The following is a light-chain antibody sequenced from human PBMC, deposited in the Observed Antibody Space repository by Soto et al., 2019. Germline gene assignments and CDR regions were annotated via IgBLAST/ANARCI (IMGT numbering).Light chain of an antibody. CDR1: QSVSSSY. Sequence: EIVLTQSPGTLSLSPGERATLSCRASQSVSSSYLAWYQQKPGQAPRLLIYGASSRATGIPDRFSGSGSGTDFTLTISRLATEDFAVYYCQQYGSSPQGTFGQGTKVEIK. V-gene: IGKV3-20*01. CDR2: GAS. J-gene: IGKJ1*01. CDR3: QQYGSSPQGT.